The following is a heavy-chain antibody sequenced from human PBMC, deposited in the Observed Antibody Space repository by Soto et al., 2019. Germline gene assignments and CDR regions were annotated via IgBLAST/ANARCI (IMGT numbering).Heavy chain of an antibody. Sequence: QVQLVQSGAEVKKPGASVKVSCRASGYTFTGYYMHWVRQAPEQGLEWMGWINPNSGGTNYAQNFQGWVTMTRDTSISTAYMELSRLRSDDTAVYYCARTHCSSTRCYVGSWDYWGQGTLVTVSS. CDR2: INPNSGGT. V-gene: IGHV1-2*04. D-gene: IGHD2-2*01. CDR3: ARTHCSSTRCYVGSWDY. J-gene: IGHJ4*02. CDR1: GYTFTGYY.